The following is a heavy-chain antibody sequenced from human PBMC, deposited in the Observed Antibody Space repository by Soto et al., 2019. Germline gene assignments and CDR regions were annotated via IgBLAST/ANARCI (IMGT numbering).Heavy chain of an antibody. J-gene: IGHJ4*02. D-gene: IGHD2-15*01. CDR3: ASEDCSGGSCRNEY. V-gene: IGHV4-59*01. CDR1: GGSISSYY. CDR2: IYYSGNT. Sequence: QVQLQESGPGLVKPSETLSLVCTVSGGSISSYYWSWIRQPPGKGLEWIGYIYYSGNTNYNPSLKRRVTISVDTSKNQCSLKLSSVTAADTAVYYCASEDCSGGSCRNEYWGQGTLVTVSS.